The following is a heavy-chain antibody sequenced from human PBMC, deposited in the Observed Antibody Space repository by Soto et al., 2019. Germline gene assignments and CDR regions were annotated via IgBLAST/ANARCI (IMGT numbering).Heavy chain of an antibody. Sequence: SETLSLTCAVSGGTISSGDNSWSWIRQPPGKGLEWIGYIYHNGNTYYNPSLNSRATVSVDRSKNQFSLRLTSVTAADTAVYFCARRRIPSGYDDFFDVWGQGILVTVSS. V-gene: IGHV4-30-2*01. CDR2: IYHNGNT. D-gene: IGHD5-12*01. CDR3: ARRRIPSGYDDFFDV. CDR1: GGTISSGDNS. J-gene: IGHJ4*02.